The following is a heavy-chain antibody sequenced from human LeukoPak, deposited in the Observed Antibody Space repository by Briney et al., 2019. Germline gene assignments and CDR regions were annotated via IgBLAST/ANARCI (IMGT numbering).Heavy chain of an antibody. V-gene: IGHV5-51*01. CDR3: ARRHVYNYFFDY. CDR2: IYPGDSET. CDR1: GYSSTTYW. D-gene: IGHD5-24*01. Sequence: ESLKISCKGSGYSSTTYWIGWVRQMPGKGLEWMGIIYPGDSETRYSPSFQGQVTISADKSISTAYLQWSSLKASDTAMYYCARRHVYNYFFDYWGQGTLVTVSS. J-gene: IGHJ4*02.